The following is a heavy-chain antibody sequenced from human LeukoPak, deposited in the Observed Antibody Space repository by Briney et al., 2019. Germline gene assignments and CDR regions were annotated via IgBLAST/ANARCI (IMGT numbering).Heavy chain of an antibody. CDR2: IYYSGST. CDR1: GGSISSYY. J-gene: IGHJ5*02. Sequence: PSETLSLTCTVSGGSISSYYWSWIRQPPGKGLEWIGYIYYSGSTNYNPSLKSRVTISVDTSKNQFSLKLSSVTAADTAVYYCARVDLYNWFDPWGQGTLVTVSS. V-gene: IGHV4-59*12. CDR3: ARVDLYNWFDP. D-gene: IGHD2-2*03.